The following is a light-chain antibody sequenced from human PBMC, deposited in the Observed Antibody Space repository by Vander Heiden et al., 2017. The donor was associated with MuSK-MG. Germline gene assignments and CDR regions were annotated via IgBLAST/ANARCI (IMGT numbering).Light chain of an antibody. CDR3: QQYYSYPRT. CDR2: AAS. CDR1: QGISSY. J-gene: IGKJ1*01. Sequence: AIRMTQSPSSFSASTGDRVNITCRASQGISSYLAWYQQKPGKAPKLLIYAASTLQSWVPSRFSGSGSGTDFTLTISCLQSEDFATYYCQQYYSYPRTFGQGTKVEIK. V-gene: IGKV1-8*01.